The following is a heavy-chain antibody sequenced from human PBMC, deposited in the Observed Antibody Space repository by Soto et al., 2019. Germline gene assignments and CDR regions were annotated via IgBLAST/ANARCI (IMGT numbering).Heavy chain of an antibody. V-gene: IGHV2-5*02. Sequence: PTLVNPTQTLTLTCTFSGFSLITSGVGVGWIHQPPGKALEWLALIYWDDDKRYSPSLKSRLTITKDTSKNQVVLTMTNMDPVDTATYYCAHGHPYYDFWSGYYTGWFDPSRQGPLVTVSS. J-gene: IGHJ5*02. D-gene: IGHD3-3*01. CDR2: IYWDDDK. CDR3: AHGHPYYDFWSGYYTGWFDP. CDR1: GFSLITSGVG.